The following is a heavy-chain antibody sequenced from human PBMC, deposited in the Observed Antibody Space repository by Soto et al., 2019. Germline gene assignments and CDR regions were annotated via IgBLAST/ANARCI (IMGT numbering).Heavy chain of an antibody. J-gene: IGHJ4*02. CDR3: ARDRGGHFDY. V-gene: IGHV4-31*03. CDR2: VYYSGST. Sequence: PSETLSLTCTVSGGSISTGGNYWTWIRQLPGKGLEWTGYVYYSGSTYYNPSPESRVTISVDTSNNQFSLKLSSVTAADTAVYYCARDRGGHFDYCGQGTLVTVSS. CDR1: GGSISTGGNY. D-gene: IGHD3-16*01.